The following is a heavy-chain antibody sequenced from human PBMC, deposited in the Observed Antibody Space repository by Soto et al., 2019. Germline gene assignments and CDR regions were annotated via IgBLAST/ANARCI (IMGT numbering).Heavy chain of an antibody. V-gene: IGHV3-30*18. CDR3: AKDLSAAGPKGDYYYYYYGMDV. Sequence: GGSLRLSCAASGFTFSSYGMHWVRQAPGKGLEWVAVISYDGSNKYYADSVKGRFTISRDNSKNTLYLQMNSLRAEDTAVYYCAKDLSAAGPKGDYYYYYYGMDVWGQGTTVTVSS. D-gene: IGHD6-13*01. CDR2: ISYDGSNK. CDR1: GFTFSSYG. J-gene: IGHJ6*02.